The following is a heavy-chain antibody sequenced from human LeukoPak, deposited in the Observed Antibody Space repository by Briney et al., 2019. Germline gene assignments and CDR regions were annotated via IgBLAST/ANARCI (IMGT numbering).Heavy chain of an antibody. CDR3: ARDYFGSPSALDY. J-gene: IGHJ4*02. V-gene: IGHV3-7*03. D-gene: IGHD1-26*01. Sequence: GGPLRLSCAASGFTFTSYWMTWVRQAPGKGLEWVANIKQDGSEKYYVDSVKGRFTISRDNAKTSLYLQMNSLRAEDTALYYCARDYFGSPSALDYWGQGTLVTVSS. CDR1: GFTFTSYW. CDR2: IKQDGSEK.